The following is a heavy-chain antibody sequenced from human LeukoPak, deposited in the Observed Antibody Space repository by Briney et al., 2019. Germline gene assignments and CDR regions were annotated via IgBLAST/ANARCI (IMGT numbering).Heavy chain of an antibody. Sequence: PGGSLRLSCAASGFTFSSYSMNWVRQAPGKGLEWVSSISDSGNYIYYTASVKGRFTISRDNAKNSLYLQMNSLRAEDTAVYYCARGSLVHYYGSGSYRIRAGFDSWGQGTLVTVSS. CDR3: ARGSLVHYYGSGSYRIRAGFDS. J-gene: IGHJ4*02. CDR2: ISDSGNYI. D-gene: IGHD3-10*01. V-gene: IGHV3-21*01. CDR1: GFTFSSYS.